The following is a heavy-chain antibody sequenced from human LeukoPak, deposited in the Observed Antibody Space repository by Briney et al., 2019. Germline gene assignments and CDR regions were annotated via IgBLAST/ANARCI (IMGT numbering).Heavy chain of an antibody. V-gene: IGHV3-15*07. Sequence: GGSLRLSCAASGFTFSNAWMNWVRQAPGKGLEWVGRIKSKTDGGTTDYAAPVKGRFTISRDDSKNTLYLQMNSLRAEDTAVYYCARDNSGYDLMPFDYWGQGTLVTVSS. D-gene: IGHD5-12*01. CDR3: ARDNSGYDLMPFDY. CDR2: IKSKTDGGTT. CDR1: GFTFSNAW. J-gene: IGHJ4*02.